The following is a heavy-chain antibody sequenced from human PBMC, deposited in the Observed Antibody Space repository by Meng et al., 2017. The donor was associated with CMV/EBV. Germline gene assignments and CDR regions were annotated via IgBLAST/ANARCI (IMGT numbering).Heavy chain of an antibody. J-gene: IGHJ6*02. Sequence: GESLKISCAASGFTFSSYEINWVRQAPGEGLEWISYISSSGSIIYYADSVKGRFTISRDNAKNSLYLQMNSLRAEDTAVYHCARGGRGKAAAGKRMDVWGQGTTVTVSS. CDR2: ISSSGSII. CDR3: ARGGRGKAAAGKRMDV. D-gene: IGHD6-13*01. CDR1: GFTFSSYE. V-gene: IGHV3-48*03.